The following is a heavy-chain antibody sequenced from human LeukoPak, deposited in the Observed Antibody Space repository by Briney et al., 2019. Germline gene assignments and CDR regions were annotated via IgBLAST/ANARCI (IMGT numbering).Heavy chain of an antibody. CDR1: GGSFSGYY. J-gene: IGHJ4*02. CDR2: INHSGST. V-gene: IGHV4-34*01. Sequence: SETLSLTCAVYGGSFSGYYWSWIRQPPGKGLEWIGEINHSGSTNYNPSLKSRVTISVDTSKNQFSLKLSSVTAADTAVYYCARGAAYYDFWSGYLDRPMDSFDYWGQGTLVTVSS. D-gene: IGHD3-3*01. CDR3: ARGAAYYDFWSGYLDRPMDSFDY.